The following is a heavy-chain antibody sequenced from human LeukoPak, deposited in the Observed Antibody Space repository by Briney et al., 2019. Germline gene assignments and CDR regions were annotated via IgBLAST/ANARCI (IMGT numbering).Heavy chain of an antibody. CDR3: ARVAYYDSSGYPH. J-gene: IGHJ4*02. CDR1: GYTFTSYA. CDR2: INAGNGNT. D-gene: IGHD3-22*01. Sequence: ASVKVSCKASGYTFTSYAMHWVRQAPGQRLEWMGWINAGNGNTKCSQKFQGRVTITRDTSASTAYMELSSLRSEDTAVYYCARVAYYDSSGYPHWGQGTLVTVSS. V-gene: IGHV1-3*01.